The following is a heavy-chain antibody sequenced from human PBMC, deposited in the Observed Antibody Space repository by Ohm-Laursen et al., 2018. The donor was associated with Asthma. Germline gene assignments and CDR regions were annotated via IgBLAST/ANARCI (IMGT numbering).Heavy chain of an antibody. CDR3: ARGTSSGSYPV. V-gene: IGHV3-21*01. D-gene: IGHD1-26*01. J-gene: IGHJ4*02. CDR2: ISTASTFI. CDR1: GYTFSRYS. Sequence: SLRLSCAASGYTFSRYSIHWVRQVPGKGLEWVASISTASTFIYYADSVRGRFTISRDNAKNSLYLQMNSLRDEDTAVYYCARGTSSGSYPVWGQGTLVTVSS.